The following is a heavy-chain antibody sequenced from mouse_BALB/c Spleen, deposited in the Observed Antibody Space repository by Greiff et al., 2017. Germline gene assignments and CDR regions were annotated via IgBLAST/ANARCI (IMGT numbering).Heavy chain of an antibody. Sequence: EVKLVESGGGLVKPGGSLKLSCAASGFAFSSYDMSWVRQTPEKRLEWVAYISSGGGSTYYPDTVKGRFTISRDNAKNTLYLQMSSLKSEDTAMYYCARDYGSSYRYFDVWGAGTTVTVSS. CDR2: ISSGGGST. CDR1: GFAFSSYD. CDR3: ARDYGSSYRYFDV. V-gene: IGHV5-12-1*01. J-gene: IGHJ1*01. D-gene: IGHD1-1*01.